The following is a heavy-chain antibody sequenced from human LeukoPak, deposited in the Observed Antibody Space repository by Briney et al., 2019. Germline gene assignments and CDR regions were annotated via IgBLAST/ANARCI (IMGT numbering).Heavy chain of an antibody. CDR3: ARQVTIAVAWTDY. V-gene: IGHV4-34*01. Sequence: SETLSLTCAVYGGSFSGYYWSWIRQPPGKGLEWIGEINHSGSTNYNPSLKSRVTISVDTSKNQFSLKLSSVTAADTDVYYCARQVTIAVAWTDYWGQGTLVTVSS. J-gene: IGHJ4*02. CDR2: INHSGST. D-gene: IGHD6-19*01. CDR1: GGSFSGYY.